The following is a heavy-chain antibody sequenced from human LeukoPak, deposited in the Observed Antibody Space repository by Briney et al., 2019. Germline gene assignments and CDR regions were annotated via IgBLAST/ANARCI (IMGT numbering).Heavy chain of an antibody. D-gene: IGHD6-6*01. J-gene: IGHJ5*02. CDR2: IKSNTDGGTA. CDR3: ATGIVSSSSGA. CDR1: GGSFSGYY. V-gene: IGHV3-15*01. Sequence: ETLSLTCAVYGGSFSGYYWSWIRQPPGKGLEWVGRIKSNTDGGTADYTAPVKGRFTISRDDSKNTLYLQMDSLKVEDTAIYYCATGIVSSSSGAWGQGTLVTVSS.